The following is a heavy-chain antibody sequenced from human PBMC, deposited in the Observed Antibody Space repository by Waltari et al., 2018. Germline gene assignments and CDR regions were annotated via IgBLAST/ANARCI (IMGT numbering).Heavy chain of an antibody. CDR2: IYPGDSDT. CDR1: GYSFTSYW. V-gene: IGHV5-51*01. J-gene: IGHJ6*02. Sequence: EVQLVQSGAEVKKPGESLKISCKGSGYSFTSYWIGWVRQLPGKGLEWMGIIYPGDSDTRYSPSFQGQVTISADKSISTAYLQWSSLKASDTAMYYCARLGAPDCSGGSCALHYYYGMDVWGQGTTVTVSS. D-gene: IGHD2-15*01. CDR3: ARLGAPDCSGGSCALHYYYGMDV.